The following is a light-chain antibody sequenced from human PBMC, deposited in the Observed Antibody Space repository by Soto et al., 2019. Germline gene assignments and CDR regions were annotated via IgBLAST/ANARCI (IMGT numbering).Light chain of an antibody. Sequence: EIVLTQSPATLSLSPGERATLSCRTSQRASSYLAWYQQRPGQPPRLLIYDASYRAAGIPDRFSGSGSVTDFTLTITSLEPEDFAVYYCQQRSNWPLTFGGGTKVDIK. CDR3: QQRSNWPLT. V-gene: IGKV3-11*01. CDR2: DAS. CDR1: QRASSY. J-gene: IGKJ4*01.